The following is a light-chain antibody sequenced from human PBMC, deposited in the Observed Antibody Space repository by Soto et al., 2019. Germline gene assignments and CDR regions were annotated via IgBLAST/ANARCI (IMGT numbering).Light chain of an antibody. V-gene: IGKV2-28*01. CDR3: MKPLENFRT. J-gene: IGKJ1*01. CDR1: ARLLHKNGYNY. CDR2: LGS. Sequence: IVMTQSPLSLSVTPGEAASISCMSSARLLHKNGYNYVDWYMQKPGQSPQLLIYLGSNRASGVPYRFSGSGSDTYFTLEISRVEADDVGVYYRMKPLENFRTLGQGT.